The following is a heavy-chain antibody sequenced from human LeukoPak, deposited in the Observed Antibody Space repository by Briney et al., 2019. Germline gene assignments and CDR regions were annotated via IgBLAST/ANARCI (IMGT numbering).Heavy chain of an antibody. CDR1: GFTFDDYA. D-gene: IGHD5-18*01. CDR3: AKASKTYGYSYGDY. Sequence: PGGSLRLSCAASGFTFDDYAMHWVRQAPGKGLEWVSGISWNSGSIGYADSVKGRFTISRDSAKNSLYLQMNSLRAEDTAVYYCAKASKTYGYSYGDYWGQGTLVTVSS. V-gene: IGHV3-9*01. CDR2: ISWNSGSI. J-gene: IGHJ4*02.